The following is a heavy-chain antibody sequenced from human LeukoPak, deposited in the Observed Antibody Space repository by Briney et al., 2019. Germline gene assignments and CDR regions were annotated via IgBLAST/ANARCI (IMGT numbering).Heavy chain of an antibody. CDR3: TTDDSSGFDY. Sequence: PGGSLRLSCAASGFTFSSYWMNWVRQAPGKGLKWVGRIKSKTDGGTTDYAAPVKGRFTISRNDSKNTLYLQMNSLKTEDTAVYYCTTDDSSGFDYWGQGTLVTVSS. CDR1: GFTFSSYW. V-gene: IGHV3-15*01. D-gene: IGHD3-22*01. CDR2: IKSKTDGGTT. J-gene: IGHJ4*02.